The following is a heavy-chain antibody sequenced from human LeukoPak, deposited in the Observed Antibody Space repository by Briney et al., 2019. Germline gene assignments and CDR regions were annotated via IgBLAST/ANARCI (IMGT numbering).Heavy chain of an antibody. J-gene: IGHJ3*02. CDR1: GGSIRSYY. D-gene: IGHD4-23*01. CDR3: ARRSRMTTVVTRAFDI. Sequence: SETLSLTCSVSGGSIRSYYWSWIRQPPGKGLEWIGEINHSGSTNYNPSLKSRVTISVDTSKNQFSLKVSSVTAADTAVYYCARRSRMTTVVTRAFDIWGQGTMVTVSS. V-gene: IGHV4-34*01. CDR2: INHSGST.